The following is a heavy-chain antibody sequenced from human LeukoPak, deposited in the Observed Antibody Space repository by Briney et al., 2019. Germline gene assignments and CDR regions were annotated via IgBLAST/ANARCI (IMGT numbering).Heavy chain of an antibody. Sequence: PSETLSLTCTVSGGSISIANYFWGWIRQPPGKGLEWIGSTYYDGSTYYNPSLKSRVTISRDTSKDQFSLRLSSVTAADTAVYYCARRSSGWPVDYWGQGTLVTVSS. D-gene: IGHD6-19*01. J-gene: IGHJ4*02. CDR3: ARRSSGWPVDY. V-gene: IGHV4-39*07. CDR1: GGSISIANYF. CDR2: TYYDGST.